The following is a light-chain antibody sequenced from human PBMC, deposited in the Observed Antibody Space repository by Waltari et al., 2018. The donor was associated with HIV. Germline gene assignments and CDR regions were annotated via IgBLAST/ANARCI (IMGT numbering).Light chain of an antibody. CDR1: NIGSKS. CDR3: QVWDSSSDHWV. J-gene: IGLJ3*02. CDR2: DDS. V-gene: IGLV3-21*04. Sequence: SYVLTQPPSVSVAPGKTARITCGGNNIGSKSVHWYQQKPGPAPVLVIYDDSDRPSGIPERFSGSKSGNTATLTISRVEAGDEADYYCQVWDSSSDHWVFGGGTKLTVL.